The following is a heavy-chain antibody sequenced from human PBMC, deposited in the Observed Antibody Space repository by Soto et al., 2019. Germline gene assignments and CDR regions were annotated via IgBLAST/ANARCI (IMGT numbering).Heavy chain of an antibody. Sequence: QMQLQESGPGLMKPSETLSLTCTVSGGSLGSSSYYWDWIRQPPGKGQEWIGNINYNGDTYYNPSLKSRVTMSVDTSKNQFSLRLSSVTAADTAVYYCARLRRTENWFDPWGPGTLVTVS. J-gene: IGHJ5*02. V-gene: IGHV4-39*01. CDR1: GGSLGSSSYY. CDR2: INYNGDT. CDR3: ARLRRTENWFDP.